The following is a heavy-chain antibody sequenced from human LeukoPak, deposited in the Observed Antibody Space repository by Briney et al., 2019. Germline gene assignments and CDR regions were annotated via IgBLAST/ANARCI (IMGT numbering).Heavy chain of an antibody. D-gene: IGHD6-6*01. Sequence: SETLSLTCTVSGGSISSYYWSWIRQPPGKALEWIGYLYYSGSTNYNPSLKSRVTIAVDTSKNQFSLKLSSVTAADTAVYYCASGIEYSSSKFDYWGQGTLVTVSS. CDR3: ASGIEYSSSKFDY. CDR1: GGSISSYY. J-gene: IGHJ4*02. CDR2: LYYSGST. V-gene: IGHV4-59*01.